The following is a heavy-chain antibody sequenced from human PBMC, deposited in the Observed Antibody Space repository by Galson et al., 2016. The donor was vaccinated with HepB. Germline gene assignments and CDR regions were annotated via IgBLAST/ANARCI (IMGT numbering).Heavy chain of an antibody. Sequence: SLRLSCAASGFTFFTYGMHWVRQAPGKGLEWVAVIWYDGSNKYCEDSVKGRFTIPRDNSKNTLYLQMNSLRAEDTAVYYCARGGTYCGGDCYYYMDVWGKGTTVTVSS. CDR1: GFTFFTYG. J-gene: IGHJ6*03. CDR3: ARGGTYCGGDCYYYMDV. V-gene: IGHV3-33*01. CDR2: IWYDGSNK. D-gene: IGHD2-21*01.